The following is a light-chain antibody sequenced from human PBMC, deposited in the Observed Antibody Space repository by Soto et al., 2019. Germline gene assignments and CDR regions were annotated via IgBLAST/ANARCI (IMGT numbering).Light chain of an antibody. CDR3: CSYAGSYTHYV. V-gene: IGLV2-11*01. J-gene: IGLJ1*01. CDR2: AVT. Sequence: QSGLTQPRSVSGSPGQSVTISCTGTSSDVGGYNYVSWYQQYPGKAPKVMIYAVTKRPSGVPDRISGSKSGNTASLTISGLQAEDEADYYCCSYAGSYTHYVFGTGTQLTVL. CDR1: SSDVGGYNY.